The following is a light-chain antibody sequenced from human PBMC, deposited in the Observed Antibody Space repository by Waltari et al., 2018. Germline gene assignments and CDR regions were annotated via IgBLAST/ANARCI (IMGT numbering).Light chain of an antibody. CDR3: SSYAGDSTFLV. J-gene: IGLJ2*01. Sequence: QSALTQPASVSGSPGQAITISCTGSGSDIGSNNLVSWYQQHPGKAPKLMIHEVTKRPSGVSDRFSGSTSGNTASLTIAGLQAEDEADYYCSSYAGDSTFLVFGGGTKVTVL. CDR1: GSDIGSNNL. V-gene: IGLV2-23*02. CDR2: EVT.